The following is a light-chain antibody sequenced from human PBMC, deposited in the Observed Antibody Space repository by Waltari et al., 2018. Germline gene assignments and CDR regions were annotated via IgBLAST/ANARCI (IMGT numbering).Light chain of an antibody. CDR1: SRDVGSYNR. Sequence: QSALTQPASVSGLPGPAIPTSCTGTSRDVGSYNRVSWYQQHPGKAPKLMIYEDNKRPSGVSKRFSGSKSGNTASLTISGRQAEDEADYYCCSYAGSAIWVFGGGTKLTVL. CDR2: EDN. CDR3: CSYAGSAIWV. J-gene: IGLJ3*02. V-gene: IGLV2-23*01.